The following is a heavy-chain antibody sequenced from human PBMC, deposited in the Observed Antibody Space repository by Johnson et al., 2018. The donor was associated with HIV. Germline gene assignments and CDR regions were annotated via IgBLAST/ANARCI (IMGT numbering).Heavy chain of an antibody. V-gene: IGHV3-74*02. J-gene: IGHJ3*02. Sequence: VQLVESGGVVVQPGGSLRLSCAASGFKFHEYAMHWVRQAPGKGLEWVSRINSDGSGTSYADSVKGRFTISRDNSKNTLYLQMNSLRAEDTAVYYCARGDYYDSSGYTGAFDIWGQGTMVTVSS. CDR1: GFKFHEYA. CDR2: INSDGSGT. CDR3: ARGDYYDSSGYTGAFDI. D-gene: IGHD3-22*01.